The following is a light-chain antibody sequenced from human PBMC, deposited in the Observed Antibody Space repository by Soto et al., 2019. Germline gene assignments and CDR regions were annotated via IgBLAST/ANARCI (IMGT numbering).Light chain of an antibody. CDR2: GAS. V-gene: IGKV3-20*01. Sequence: IVLTQSPGTLSLSPVERATLSCRASQSVTSSYLAWYQQKPGQAPRLLIHGASSRATGIPDRFSGSGSGTDFTLSISRLEPEDFAVYYCQQYVNSPGTFGQGTRLEIK. J-gene: IGKJ5*01. CDR1: QSVTSSY. CDR3: QQYVNSPGT.